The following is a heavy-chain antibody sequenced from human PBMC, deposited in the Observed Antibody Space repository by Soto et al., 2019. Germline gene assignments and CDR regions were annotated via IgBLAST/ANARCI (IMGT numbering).Heavy chain of an antibody. CDR1: GYTFTSYG. J-gene: IGHJ6*02. CDR2: ISAYNGNT. Sequence: QVQLVQSGAEVKKPGASVKVSCKASGYTFTSYGISWVRQAPGQGLEWMGWISAYNGNTNYAQKLQGRVTMPTDTSTSTAYVELRSLRCDDTAVYYCARDGSLRHFDWVDQSRVYYYGMDVWGQGTTVTVS. CDR3: ARDGSLRHFDWVDQSRVYYYGMDV. V-gene: IGHV1-18*01. D-gene: IGHD3-9*01.